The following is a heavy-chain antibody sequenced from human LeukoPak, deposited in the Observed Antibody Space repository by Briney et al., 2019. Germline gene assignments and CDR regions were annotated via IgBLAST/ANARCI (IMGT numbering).Heavy chain of an antibody. V-gene: IGHV1-18*04. CDR2: ISAYNGNT. CDR3: AREITMVRGVPLYYFDY. Sequence: ASVKVSCKASGYTFTSYGISWVRQAPGQGLEWMGWISAYNGNTNYAQKLQGSVTMTTDTSTSTAYMELRSLRSDDTAVYYCAREITMVRGVPLYYFDYWGQGTLVTVSS. CDR1: GYTFTSYG. D-gene: IGHD3-10*01. J-gene: IGHJ4*02.